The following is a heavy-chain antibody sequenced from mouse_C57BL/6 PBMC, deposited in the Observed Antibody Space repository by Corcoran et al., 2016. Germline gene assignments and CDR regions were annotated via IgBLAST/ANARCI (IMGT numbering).Heavy chain of an antibody. CDR3: AAGTAMYHRPVDY. CDR1: GGTFSSYA. Sequence: QVQLVQSGAEVKKPGSSVKVSCKASGGTFSSYAISWVRQAPGQGLEWMGGIIPIFGTANWTQKCQGRVAINWDESSSTAYMGLGSRRSEDTAVDYWAAGTAMYHRPVDYWGQGTLVTVSS. D-gene: IGHD3-1*01. J-gene: IGHJ4*01. V-gene: IGHV1-81*01. CDR2: IIPIFGTA.